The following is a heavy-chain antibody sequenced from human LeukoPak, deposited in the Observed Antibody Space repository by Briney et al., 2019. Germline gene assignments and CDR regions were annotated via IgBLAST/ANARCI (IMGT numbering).Heavy chain of an antibody. CDR1: GFTFSSYA. CDR2: ISGSGGST. D-gene: IGHD4-17*01. V-gene: IGHV3-23*01. Sequence: GGSLRLSCAASGFTFSSYAMSWVRQAPGKGLEWVSAISGSGGSTYYADSVKGRFTISRDNSKDTLYLQMNSLRAEDTAVYYCARETYGADAFDIWGQGTMVTVSS. CDR3: ARETYGADAFDI. J-gene: IGHJ3*02.